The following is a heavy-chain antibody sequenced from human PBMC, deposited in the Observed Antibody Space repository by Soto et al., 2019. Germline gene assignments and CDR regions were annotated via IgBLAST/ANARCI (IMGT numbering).Heavy chain of an antibody. CDR3: ARDLSQTTGDAFDI. Sequence: SVKVSCKASGGTFSSYAISWVRQAPGQGLEWMGGIIPIFGTANYAQKYQGRVTITADESTSTAYMELSSLRSEDTAVYYCARDLSQTTGDAFDIWGQGTMVTVSS. V-gene: IGHV1-69*13. J-gene: IGHJ3*02. D-gene: IGHD4-17*01. CDR1: GGTFSSYA. CDR2: IIPIFGTA.